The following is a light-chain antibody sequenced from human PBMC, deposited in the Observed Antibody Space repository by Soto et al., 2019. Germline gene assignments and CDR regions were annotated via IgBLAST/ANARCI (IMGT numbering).Light chain of an antibody. V-gene: IGLV2-14*01. CDR1: SSDVGGYNY. J-gene: IGLJ2*01. CDR2: EVS. Sequence: QSALTQPASVSGSPGQSITISCTGTSSDVGGYNYVSWYQQHPGKAPKLMIYEVSNRPSGVSNRFSGSKSVNTASLTISGLQAEDEADYYCSSYTSSSTLEVFGGGTTLTVL. CDR3: SSYTSSSTLEV.